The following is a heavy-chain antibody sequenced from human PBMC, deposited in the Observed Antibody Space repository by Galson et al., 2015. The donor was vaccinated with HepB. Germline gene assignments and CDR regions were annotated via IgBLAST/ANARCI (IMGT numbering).Heavy chain of an antibody. CDR3: ARAPGDYSSSWDFGY. CDR2: TYYRSKWYN. J-gene: IGHJ4*02. CDR1: GDSVSSNRAA. V-gene: IGHV6-1*01. Sequence: CAISGDSVSSNRAAWNWIRQSPSRGLEWLGRTYYRSKWYNDFAVSVESRMTINPDTSKNQFSLQLKSVSPEDTAVYYCARAPGDYSSSWDFGYWGQGTLVTVSS. D-gene: IGHD6-13*01.